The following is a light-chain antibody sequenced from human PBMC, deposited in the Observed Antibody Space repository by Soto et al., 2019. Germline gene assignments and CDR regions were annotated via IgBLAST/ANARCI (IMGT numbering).Light chain of an antibody. CDR3: SSYTSSSTLV. CDR2: EVS. V-gene: IGLV2-14*01. J-gene: IGLJ1*01. CDR1: SSDVGFYNY. Sequence: QSVLTQPPSASGSPGQSVTISCTGTSSDVGFYNYVSWFQQHPGKAPKLIIYEVSNRPSGVSNRFSGSKSGNTASLTISGLQAEDEADYYCSSYTSSSTLVFGTGTKLTVL.